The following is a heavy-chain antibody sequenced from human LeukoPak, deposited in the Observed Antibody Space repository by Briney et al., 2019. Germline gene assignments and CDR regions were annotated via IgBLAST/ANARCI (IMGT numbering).Heavy chain of an antibody. Sequence: GASVKVSCKASGGTFSSYAISWVRQAPGQGLEWMGGIIPILGTANYAQKFQGRVTITTDESTSTAYMELSSLRSEDTAVYYCARNGDRYCSSTSCYTVWGQGTLVTVSS. V-gene: IGHV1-69*05. CDR3: ARNGDRYCSSTSCYTV. CDR1: GGTFSSYA. CDR2: IIPILGTA. J-gene: IGHJ4*02. D-gene: IGHD2-2*02.